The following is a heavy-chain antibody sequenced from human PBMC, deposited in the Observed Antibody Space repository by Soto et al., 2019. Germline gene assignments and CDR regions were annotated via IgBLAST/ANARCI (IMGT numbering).Heavy chain of an antibody. CDR3: ARRPRCSGGICYYGLDI. J-gene: IGHJ5*02. D-gene: IGHD2-15*01. V-gene: IGHV1-8*01. CDR2: MNPDSGHA. CDR1: GYTFTNSD. Sequence: QVQLVQSGAEVMKPGASVKVSCKASGYTFTNSDINWVRQAPGQGLEWMGWMNPDSGHAAYAQKVQGRVTLTTTTSTSKVYMEMRSLASEDTAVYYCARRPRCSGGICYYGLDIWGQVTLVTVSS.